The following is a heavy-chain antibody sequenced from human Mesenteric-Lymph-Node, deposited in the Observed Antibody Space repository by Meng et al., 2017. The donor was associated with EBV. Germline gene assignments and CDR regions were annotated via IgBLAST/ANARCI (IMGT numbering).Heavy chain of an antibody. Sequence: QVQLVQSGAEVKKPGASVKVSCKASGYTFTSYGIRWVRQAPGQGLEWMGWISAYNGNTNYSQKLQGRVTMTTDTSTSTAYMELTTLTSEDTALYYCVRGGVETWAYFDYWDQGTLVTVSS. CDR1: GYTFTSYG. CDR3: VRGGVETWAYFDY. CDR2: ISAYNGNT. D-gene: IGHD3-10*01. V-gene: IGHV1-18*01. J-gene: IGHJ4*02.